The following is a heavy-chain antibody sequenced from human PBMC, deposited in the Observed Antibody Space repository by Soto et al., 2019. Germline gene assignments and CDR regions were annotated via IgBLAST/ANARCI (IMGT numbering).Heavy chain of an antibody. CDR1: GFTFSSYA. D-gene: IGHD3-10*01. J-gene: IGHJ6*03. CDR2: ISGSGGST. V-gene: IGHV3-23*01. Sequence: GGSLRLSCPASGFTFSSYAMSWVCQAPGKGLEWVSAISGSGGSTYYADSVKGRFTISRDNSKNTLYLQMNSLRAEDTAVYYCAKRDRYYYGSGSYSPYYYYMDVWGKGTTVTVSS. CDR3: AKRDRYYYGSGSYSPYYYYMDV.